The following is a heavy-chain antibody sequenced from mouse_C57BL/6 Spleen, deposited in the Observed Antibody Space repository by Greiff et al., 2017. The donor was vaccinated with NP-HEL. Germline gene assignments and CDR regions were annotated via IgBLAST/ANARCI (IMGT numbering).Heavy chain of an antibody. CDR1: GYTFTSYW. D-gene: IGHD2-1*01. CDR2: IDPSDSET. J-gene: IGHJ3*01. CDR3: ASEGFDGNFWFAY. V-gene: IGHV1-52*01. Sequence: VQLQQSGAELVRPGSSVKLSCKASGYTFTSYWMHWVKQRPIQGLEWIGNIDPSDSETHYNQKFKDKATLTVDKSSSTAYMQLSSLTSEDSAVYYCASEGFDGNFWFAYWGQGTLVTVSA.